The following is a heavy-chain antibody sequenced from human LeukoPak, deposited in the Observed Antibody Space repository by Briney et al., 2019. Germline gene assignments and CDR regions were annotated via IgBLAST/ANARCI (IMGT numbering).Heavy chain of an antibody. CDR2: IWYDGSNK. CDR3: ARDAIPVALDY. CDR1: GFTFSSYG. J-gene: IGHJ4*02. V-gene: IGHV3-33*01. Sequence: GGSLRLSCAASGFTFSSYGMHWVRQAPGKGLEWVAVIWYDGSNKYYADSVKGRFTISRDSSKNTLYLQMNSLRAEDTAVYYCARDAIPVALDYWGQGTLVTVSS. D-gene: IGHD6-19*01.